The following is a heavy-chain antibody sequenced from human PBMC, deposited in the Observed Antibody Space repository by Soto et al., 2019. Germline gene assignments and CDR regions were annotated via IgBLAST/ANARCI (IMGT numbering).Heavy chain of an antibody. CDR2: IYYSGST. J-gene: IGHJ6*02. Sequence: SETLSLTCTVSGGSISSYYWSWIRQPPGKGLEWIGYIYYSGSTNYNPSLKSRVTISVDTSKNQFSLKLGSVTAADTAVYYCARVEVDYYYYGMYVRGQGTTVTV. V-gene: IGHV4-59*01. CDR1: GGSISSYY. CDR3: ARVEVDYYYYGMYV.